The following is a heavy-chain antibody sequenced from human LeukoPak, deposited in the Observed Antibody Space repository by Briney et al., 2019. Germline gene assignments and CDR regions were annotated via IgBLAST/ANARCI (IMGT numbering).Heavy chain of an antibody. CDR1: GYTFTGYY. CDR2: INPNSGGT. D-gene: IGHD5-12*01. V-gene: IGHV1-2*02. J-gene: IGHJ4*02. Sequence: ASVKVSCKASGYTFTGYYMHWVRQAPGQGLEWMGWINPNSGGTNYAQKFQGRVTMTRDTSISTAYMELSRLRSDDTAVYYCAREDIVATTVDYWGQGTLVTVSS. CDR3: AREDIVATTVDY.